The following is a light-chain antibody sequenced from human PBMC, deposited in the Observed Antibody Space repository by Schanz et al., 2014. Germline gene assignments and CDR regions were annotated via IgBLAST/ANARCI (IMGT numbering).Light chain of an antibody. CDR1: QSVSTNS. J-gene: IGKJ4*01. CDR2: SAS. V-gene: IGKV3D-20*02. Sequence: EIVLTQSPGTLSLSPGERATLSCRASQSVSTNSLAWYQQKPGQAPRLLIYSASRRATGIPERFSGSGSGTDFTLTISRLETEDFAVYYCQQRTSWPLTFGGGTKVEIK. CDR3: QQRTSWPLT.